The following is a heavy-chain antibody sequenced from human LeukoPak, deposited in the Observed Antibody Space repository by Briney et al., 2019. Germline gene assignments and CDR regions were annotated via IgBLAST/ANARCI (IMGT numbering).Heavy chain of an antibody. CDR1: GYTFTNSY. D-gene: IGHD6-19*01. CDR2: IIPIFGTA. V-gene: IGHV1-69*13. J-gene: IGHJ6*03. CDR3: ARGRYSSGWYGHYYYYMDV. Sequence: GASVKVSCKASGYTFTNSYIHWVRQAPGQVLEWMGGIIPIFGTANYAQKFQGRVTITADESTSTAYMELSSLRSEDTAVYYCARGRYSSGWYGHYYYYMDVWGKGTTVTISS.